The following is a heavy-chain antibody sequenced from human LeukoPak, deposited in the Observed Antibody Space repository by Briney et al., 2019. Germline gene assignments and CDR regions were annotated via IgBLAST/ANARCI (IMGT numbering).Heavy chain of an antibody. Sequence: GGSLRLSCAASGFTFGSYGMHWVRQAPGKGLEWVAVISYDGSNKYYADSVKGRFTISRDNSKNTLYLQMNSQRAEDTAVYYCARDMKELLDYWGQGTLVTVSS. CDR3: ARDMKELLDY. CDR2: ISYDGSNK. CDR1: GFTFGSYG. J-gene: IGHJ4*02. D-gene: IGHD1-26*01. V-gene: IGHV3-30*19.